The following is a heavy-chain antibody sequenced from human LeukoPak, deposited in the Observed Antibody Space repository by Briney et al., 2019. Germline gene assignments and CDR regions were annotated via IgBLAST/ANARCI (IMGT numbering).Heavy chain of an antibody. J-gene: IGHJ4*02. Sequence: GRSLRLSCAASGFTVSSNYMSWVRQAPGKGLEWVSVIYSGGSTYYADSVRGRFTISRDNSKNTLYLQMNSLRAEDTAVYYCARGTPNTYYYDSSGYRPFDYWGQGTLVTVSS. CDR2: IYSGGST. CDR1: GFTVSSNY. V-gene: IGHV3-66*01. CDR3: ARGTPNTYYYDSSGYRPFDY. D-gene: IGHD3-22*01.